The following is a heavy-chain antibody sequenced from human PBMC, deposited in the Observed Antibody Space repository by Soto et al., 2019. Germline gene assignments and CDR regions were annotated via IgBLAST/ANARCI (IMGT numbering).Heavy chain of an antibody. V-gene: IGHV3-66*01. D-gene: IGHD3-16*01. CDR2: IYSVGST. Sequence: EVQLVESGGGLVQPGGSLRLSCAASGFTVSTKYMSWVRQAPGKGLEWVSVIYSVGSTFYSDAVRGRFTISRDNSKNTVNLQMNSRRAEDTAVYYCAIDPWAADYWGQGTLVTVSS. J-gene: IGHJ4*02. CDR1: GFTVSTKY. CDR3: AIDPWAADY.